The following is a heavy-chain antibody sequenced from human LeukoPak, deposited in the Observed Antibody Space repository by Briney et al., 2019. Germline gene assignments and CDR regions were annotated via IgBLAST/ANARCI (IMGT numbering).Heavy chain of an antibody. D-gene: IGHD3-10*01. J-gene: IGHJ4*02. CDR2: VSPNGGDT. V-gene: IGHV1-8*01. CDR1: GYTFTTYD. CDR3: ARGRDFYGSGTSFFDC. Sequence: GSVTVSCKASGYTFTTYDIKWVRQAPGEGGEGMGWVSPNGGDTLFAQTFQDRVTLTRNTPIGTVYMELSSLSSEDTPVYYCARGRDFYGSGTSFFDCWGQGTLVTVSS.